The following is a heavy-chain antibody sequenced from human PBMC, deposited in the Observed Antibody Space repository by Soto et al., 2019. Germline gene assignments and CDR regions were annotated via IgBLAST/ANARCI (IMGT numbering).Heavy chain of an antibody. J-gene: IGHJ6*02. Sequence: GGSLRLSCAASGFTFSSYWMSWVRQAPGKGLEWVANIKQDGSEKYYVDSVKGRFTISRDNAKNSLYLQMNSLRAEDTAVYYCARAGLAVDASYYYYGMDVWGQGTTVTVSS. CDR1: GFTFSSYW. D-gene: IGHD6-19*01. CDR3: ARAGLAVDASYYYYGMDV. V-gene: IGHV3-7*01. CDR2: IKQDGSEK.